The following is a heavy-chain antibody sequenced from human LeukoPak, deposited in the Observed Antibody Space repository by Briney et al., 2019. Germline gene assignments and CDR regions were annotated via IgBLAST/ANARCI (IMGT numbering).Heavy chain of an antibody. V-gene: IGHV3-23*01. CDR3: ARLRSNSWYSDF. Sequence: GGSLRLSCAASGFTFATYAMSWVRQAPGKGLECVSSISGSAGTTSYADSVKGRFTISRDNSKDTLYLQMNSLRAEDTAVYYCARLRSNSWYSDFWGQGTLVTVSS. CDR2: ISGSAGTT. J-gene: IGHJ4*02. D-gene: IGHD6-13*01. CDR1: GFTFATYA.